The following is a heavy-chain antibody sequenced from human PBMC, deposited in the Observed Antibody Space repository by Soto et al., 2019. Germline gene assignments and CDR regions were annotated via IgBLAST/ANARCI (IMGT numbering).Heavy chain of an antibody. J-gene: IGHJ4*02. D-gene: IGHD3-22*01. V-gene: IGHV3-30-3*01. CDR3: AREKYTYYYDSSGSSFDY. CDR1: GFTFSSYA. CDR2: ISYDGSNK. Sequence: GVSLRLSCAASGFTFSSYAMHWVRQAPGKGLEWVAVISYDGSNKYYADSVKGRFTISRDNSKNTLYLQMNSLRAEDTAVYYCAREKYTYYYDSSGSSFDYWGQGTLVTVSS.